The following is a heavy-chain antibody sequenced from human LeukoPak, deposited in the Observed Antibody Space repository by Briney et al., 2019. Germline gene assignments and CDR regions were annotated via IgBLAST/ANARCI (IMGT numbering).Heavy chain of an antibody. D-gene: IGHD6-19*01. CDR1: GYTLTELS. CDR3: ATVPSVAGSTYNWFDP. V-gene: IGHV1-24*01. CDR2: FDPEDGET. J-gene: IGHJ5*02. Sequence: ASVKVSCKVSGYTLTELSMHWVRQAPGKGLEWMGGFDPEDGETIYAQKFRGRVTMTEDTSTDTAYMELSSLRSEDTAVYYCATVPSVAGSTYNWFDPWGQGTLVTVSS.